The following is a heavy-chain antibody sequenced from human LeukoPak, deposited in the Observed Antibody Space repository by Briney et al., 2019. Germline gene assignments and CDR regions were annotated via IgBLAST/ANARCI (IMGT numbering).Heavy chain of an antibody. Sequence: SETLSLTCTVSGGSISSDYWSWIRQPPGKGLEWIGYIYYSGSTNYNPSLKSRVTISVDTSKNQFSLKLSSVTAADTAVYYCARSFCGGDCYHLYYFDYWGQGTLVTVSS. CDR3: ARSFCGGDCYHLYYFDY. CDR2: IYYSGST. CDR1: GGSISSDY. V-gene: IGHV4-59*01. D-gene: IGHD2-21*02. J-gene: IGHJ4*02.